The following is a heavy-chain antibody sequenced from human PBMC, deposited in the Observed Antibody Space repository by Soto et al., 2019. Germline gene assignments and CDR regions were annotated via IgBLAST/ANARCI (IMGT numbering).Heavy chain of an antibody. D-gene: IGHD5-12*01. J-gene: IGHJ6*02. V-gene: IGHV3-30-3*01. CDR3: ARCRFSVGGYYYYGMDV. CDR2: ISYDGSNK. Sequence: GGYLRLSCAASGFTFSSYAMHWVRQPPGKGLEWVAVISYDGSNKYYADSVKGRFTISRDNSKNTLYLQMNSLRAEDTAVYYCARCRFSVGGYYYYGMDVWGQGTPVTDSS. CDR1: GFTFSSYA.